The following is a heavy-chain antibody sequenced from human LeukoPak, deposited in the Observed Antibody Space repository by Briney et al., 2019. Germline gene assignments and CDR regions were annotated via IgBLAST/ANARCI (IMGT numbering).Heavy chain of an antibody. V-gene: IGHV3-23*01. CDR3: AKDVAPFTWRGPLGS. CDR2: LSGSGAST. CDR1: AFTFGNYA. J-gene: IGHJ5*02. Sequence: PGGSLRLSCAASAFTFGNYAMNWVRQAPGKGLEWVSGLSGSGASTYYADSVKGRFTISRDNSENKLYLQMDSLRVEDTAVYYCAKDVAPFTWRGPLGSWGQGTLVAVSS. D-gene: IGHD3-3*01.